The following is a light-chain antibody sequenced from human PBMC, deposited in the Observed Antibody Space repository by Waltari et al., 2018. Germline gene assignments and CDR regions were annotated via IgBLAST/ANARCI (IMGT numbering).Light chain of an antibody. CDR2: EGS. Sequence: QSALTQPASVSGSPGQSITISCTGTSSDVGSYNLISCYQQYPGKAPKLMIYEGSKRPSGVSNRFSGSKSGNTASLTISGLQAEDEADYYCCSYAGSSTLVFGGGTKVTVL. CDR1: SSDVGSYNL. J-gene: IGLJ3*02. CDR3: CSYAGSSTLV. V-gene: IGLV2-23*01.